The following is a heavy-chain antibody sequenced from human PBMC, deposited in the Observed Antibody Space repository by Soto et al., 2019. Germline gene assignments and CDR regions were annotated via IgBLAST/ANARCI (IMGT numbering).Heavy chain of an antibody. CDR1: GGSFSGYY. V-gene: IGHV4-34*01. Sequence: SETLSLTCAVYGGSFSGYYWSWIRQPPGKGLEWIGEINHSGSTNYNPSLKSRVTISVDTSKNQFSLKLSSVTAADTAVYYCARRITIFGAVNNFDYWGPGTMVTVST. CDR2: INHSGST. D-gene: IGHD3-3*01. J-gene: IGHJ4*02. CDR3: ARRITIFGAVNNFDY.